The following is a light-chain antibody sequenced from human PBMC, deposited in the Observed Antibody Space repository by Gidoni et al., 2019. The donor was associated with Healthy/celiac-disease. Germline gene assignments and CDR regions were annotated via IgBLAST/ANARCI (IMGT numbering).Light chain of an antibody. V-gene: IGKV3-11*01. CDR2: DAS. CDR1: QSVSSY. J-gene: IGKJ1*01. Sequence: EIVLTQSPATLSLSPGERATLSCRASQSVSSYLAWYHQKPGQAPRLLIYDASNRATGIPARFRGSGSGTDFTLTISSLEPEDFAVYDGQQRSNWPPATFGQGTKVEIK. CDR3: QQRSNWPPAT.